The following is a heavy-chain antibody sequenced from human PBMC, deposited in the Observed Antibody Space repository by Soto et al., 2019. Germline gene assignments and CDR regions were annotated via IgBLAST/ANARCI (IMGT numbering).Heavy chain of an antibody. Sequence: ASVKVSCKASGGTFSSYAISWVRQAPGQGLEWMGGIIPIFGTANYAQKFQGRVTITADESTSTAYMELSSLRSEDTAVYHCARFVRSCSGTTCYTRADVWGQGTTVTVSS. CDR1: GGTFSSYA. D-gene: IGHD2-2*02. J-gene: IGHJ6*02. CDR3: ARFVRSCSGTTCYTRADV. V-gene: IGHV1-69*13. CDR2: IIPIFGTA.